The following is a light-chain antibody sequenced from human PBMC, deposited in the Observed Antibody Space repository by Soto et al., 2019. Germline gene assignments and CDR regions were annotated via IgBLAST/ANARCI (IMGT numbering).Light chain of an antibody. CDR2: DAS. V-gene: IGKV1-5*01. Sequence: DIQMTQSPSTLSASVGDRATITCRASQTITNWLAWYQQKPGKAPKLLMYDASSLHSGVPSRFSGSGSGTEFTLTISSLQPDDFATYYCQQYNGYPWTFGLGTKVDIK. J-gene: IGKJ1*01. CDR3: QQYNGYPWT. CDR1: QTITNW.